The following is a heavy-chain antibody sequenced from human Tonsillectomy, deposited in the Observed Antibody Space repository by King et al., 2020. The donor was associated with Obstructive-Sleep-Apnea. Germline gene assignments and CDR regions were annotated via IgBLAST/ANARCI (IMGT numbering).Heavy chain of an antibody. CDR1: GFTFSDYY. V-gene: IGHV3-11*01. J-gene: IGHJ6*02. Sequence: VQLVESGGGLVKPGGSLRLSCAASGFTFSDYYMSWIRQAPGKGLEWVSYISSSGSTINYADSVKGRFTISRGNAKKSRYLQMNSLRAEDTAVYYCARDLAPSSSLYYYYAMDVWGQGTTVIVSS. D-gene: IGHD6-13*01. CDR2: ISSSGSTI. CDR3: ARDLAPSSSLYYYYAMDV.